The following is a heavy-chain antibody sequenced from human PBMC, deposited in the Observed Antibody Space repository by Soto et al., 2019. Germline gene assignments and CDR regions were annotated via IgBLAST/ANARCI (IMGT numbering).Heavy chain of an antibody. CDR3: ARVGMECSSTSCSAYYYYYYMDV. J-gene: IGHJ6*03. D-gene: IGHD2-2*01. CDR2: IVRSGGST. CDR1: EFTFRDHA. Sequence: GGSLRHPCGASEFTFRDHAMNWVRKTQGKGLEWVSSIVRSGGSTYSADSVKGRFTISRDNSKNTLYLQMNSLRAEDTAVYYCARVGMECSSTSCSAYYYYYYMDVWGKGTTVTVSS. V-gene: IGHV3-23*01.